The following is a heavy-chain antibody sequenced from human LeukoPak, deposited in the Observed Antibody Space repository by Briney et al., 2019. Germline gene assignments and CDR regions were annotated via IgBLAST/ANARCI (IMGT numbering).Heavy chain of an antibody. D-gene: IGHD3-16*02. CDR2: IDPNSGGP. Sequence: GASVKVSCRASGYTFTDNHIYWVRQAPGQGLEWMGWIDPNSGGPNYAQKFQGRVTMTRDTSISTAYMELSRLRSDDTAVYYCARDRWLSADAFDIWGQGTMVTVSS. CDR3: ARDRWLSADAFDI. V-gene: IGHV1-2*02. J-gene: IGHJ3*02. CDR1: GYTFTDNH.